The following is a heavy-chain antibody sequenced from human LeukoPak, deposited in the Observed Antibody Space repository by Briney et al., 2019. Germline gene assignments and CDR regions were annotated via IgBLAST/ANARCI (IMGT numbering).Heavy chain of an antibody. CDR2: IWYDGSNK. D-gene: IGHD3-3*01. V-gene: IGHV3-33*01. J-gene: IGHJ6*02. Sequence: GGSLRLSCAASGFTFSSYGMHWVRQAPGKGLEWVAVIWYDGSNKYYADSVKGRFTISRDNSKNTLYLQMNSLRAEDTAVYYCARVRYDFWSGYNYYYYGMDVWGQGTTVTASS. CDR3: ARVRYDFWSGYNYYYYGMDV. CDR1: GFTFSSYG.